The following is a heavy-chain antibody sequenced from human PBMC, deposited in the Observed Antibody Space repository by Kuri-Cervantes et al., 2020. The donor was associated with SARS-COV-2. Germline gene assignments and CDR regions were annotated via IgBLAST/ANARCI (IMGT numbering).Heavy chain of an antibody. V-gene: IGHV3-30-3*01. Sequence: GESLKISCGASGFTFSNYAMSWVRQAPGKGLDWMTIISYDGNNKYYADSVKGRFTISRDNSKNTLYLQMNSLRAEDTAVYYCARDGVVVPAATNPPPYYYYYMDVWGKGTTVTDSS. CDR3: ARDGVVVPAATNPPPYYYYYMDV. D-gene: IGHD2-2*01. CDR2: ISYDGNNK. CDR1: GFTFSNYA. J-gene: IGHJ6*03.